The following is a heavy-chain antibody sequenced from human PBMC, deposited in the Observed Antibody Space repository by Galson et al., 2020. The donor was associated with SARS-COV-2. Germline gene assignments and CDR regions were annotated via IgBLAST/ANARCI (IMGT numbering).Heavy chain of an antibody. Sequence: ASVPVSCMASGYTLSDYGIRWVRQAPGQGLEWMGWISAFNGNTHYAQQLQGQVTMTTDTSTSTAYMELRSLIYDDTAVYYGARSQISDSRYGYYYYGRDVWGQGTTVTFAS. CDR1: GYTLSDYG. CDR2: ISAFNGNT. J-gene: IGHJ6*02. CDR3: ARSQISDSRYGYYYYGRDV. V-gene: IGHV1-18*01. D-gene: IGHD6-13*01.